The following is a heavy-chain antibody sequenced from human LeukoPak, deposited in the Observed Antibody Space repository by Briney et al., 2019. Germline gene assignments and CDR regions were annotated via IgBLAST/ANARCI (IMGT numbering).Heavy chain of an antibody. CDR3: AKDVNTAMDVYFDY. Sequence: PGRSLRLSCAASGFTFDDYAMHWVRQAPGKGLEWVSGISWNSGSIGYADSVKGRFTISRDNAENSLYLQMNSLRAEDTALYYCAKDVNTAMDVYFDYWGQGTLVTVSS. J-gene: IGHJ4*02. CDR1: GFTFDDYA. V-gene: IGHV3-9*01. CDR2: ISWNSGSI. D-gene: IGHD5-18*01.